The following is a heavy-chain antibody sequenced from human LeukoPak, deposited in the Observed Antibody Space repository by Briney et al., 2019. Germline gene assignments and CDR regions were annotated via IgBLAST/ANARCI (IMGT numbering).Heavy chain of an antibody. D-gene: IGHD6-19*01. CDR2: INHSGST. CDR3: ARGRQWLALNRYNWFDP. Sequence: SETLSLTCVVYGGSFSGYYWSWIRQPPGKGLEWIGEINHSGSTNYNPSLKSRVTISVDTSKNQFSLKLSSVTAADTAVYYCARGRQWLALNRYNWFDPWGQGTLVTVSS. J-gene: IGHJ5*02. CDR1: GGSFSGYY. V-gene: IGHV4-34*01.